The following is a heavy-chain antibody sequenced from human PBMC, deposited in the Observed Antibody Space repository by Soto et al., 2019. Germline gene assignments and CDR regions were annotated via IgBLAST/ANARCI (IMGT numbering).Heavy chain of an antibody. D-gene: IGHD3-3*01. CDR3: ACQTTFWRGWLDY. V-gene: IGHV4-39*01. J-gene: IGHJ4*02. CDR1: GGSISSSSYY. Sequence: QLQLQESGPGLVKPSETLSLTCTVSGGSISSSSYYWGWIRQPPGKGLEWIGIIYYSGSTYSNPSLQSPLTISVDTSRNQWSLKLSAVTAADTAVYYCACQTTFWRGWLDYWGQGTLVTVSS. CDR2: IYYSGST.